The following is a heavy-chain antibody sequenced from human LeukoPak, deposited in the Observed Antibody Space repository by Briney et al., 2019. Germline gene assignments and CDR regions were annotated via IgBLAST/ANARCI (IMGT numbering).Heavy chain of an antibody. CDR3: AKGIYSSGWSYFDY. CDR1: GFTFSNSA. D-gene: IGHD6-19*01. J-gene: IGHJ4*01. Sequence: GGSLRLSCAASGFTFSNSAMSWVRQAPGKGLEWVSTLSGSGITTYYADSVKGRFTIPRDNSKNTLYLQMNSLRAEDTAVYYCAKGIYSSGWSYFDYWGHGTLVTVSS. V-gene: IGHV3-23*01. CDR2: LSGSGITT.